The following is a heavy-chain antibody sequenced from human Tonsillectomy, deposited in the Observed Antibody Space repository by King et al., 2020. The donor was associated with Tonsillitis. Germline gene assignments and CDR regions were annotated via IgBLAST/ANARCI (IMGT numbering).Heavy chain of an antibody. V-gene: IGHV3-48*03. CDR3: ARDSGYTIFDY. J-gene: IGHJ4*02. D-gene: IGHD5-12*01. CDR1: GFTFSSYE. Sequence: VQLVESGGGLVQPGGSLRRSFAASGFTFSSYEMNLVRPAPGKGLVWGSYIVSSVIALYYADSVKGRFTISRDNAKNSLYLQMNSLRAEDTAVYYCARDSGYTIFDYWGQGTLVTVSS. CDR2: IVSSVIAL.